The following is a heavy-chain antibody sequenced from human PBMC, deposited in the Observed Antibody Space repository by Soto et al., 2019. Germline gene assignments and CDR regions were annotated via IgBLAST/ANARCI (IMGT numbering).Heavy chain of an antibody. CDR1: GGSISSRGYY. J-gene: IGHJ5*02. V-gene: IGHV4-39*01. CDR3: ATSNWFDP. Sequence: QLQLQESGPGLVKPSETLSLTCTVSGGSISSRGYYWGWIRQPPGKGLEWIGTIYYSGSTYYNPSLKSRVTISVDTSKNQFSRTLSSVTAADTAVYYCATSNWFDPWGQGTRVTVSS. CDR2: IYYSGST.